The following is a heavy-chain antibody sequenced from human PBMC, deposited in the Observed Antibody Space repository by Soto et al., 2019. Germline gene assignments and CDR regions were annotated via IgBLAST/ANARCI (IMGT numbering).Heavy chain of an antibody. V-gene: IGHV4-31*03. CDR3: ARDQIALNSFDV. J-gene: IGHJ3*01. CDR1: GGSISRGGFY. Sequence: PSETLSLTCTVSGGSISRGGFYWSWIRHHPGKGLEWIGNIFYNGKAYNNPSLVSRLSVSVDTSKNQFSLNLSSVTAADTAVYYCARDQIALNSFDVWGHGIKVTFSS. D-gene: IGHD2-21*01. CDR2: IFYNGKA.